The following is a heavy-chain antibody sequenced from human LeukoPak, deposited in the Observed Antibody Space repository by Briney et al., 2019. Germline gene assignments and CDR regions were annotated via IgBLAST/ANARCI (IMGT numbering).Heavy chain of an antibody. CDR2: IWYDGSNK. V-gene: IGHV3-33*01. CDR1: GFTFSTYA. D-gene: IGHD4/OR15-4a*01. J-gene: IGHJ4*02. Sequence: GGPLRLSCATSGFTFSTYAMHWVRQAPGKGLEWVAVIWYDGSNKYYADSVKGRFTISRDNAKNTLYLQMNRLRAEDTAVYYCAREGQTPSIRLYYFDSWGQGTLVTVSS. CDR3: AREGQTPSIRLYYFDS.